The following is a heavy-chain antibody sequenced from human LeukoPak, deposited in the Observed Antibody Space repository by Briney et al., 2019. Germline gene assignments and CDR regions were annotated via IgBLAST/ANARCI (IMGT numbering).Heavy chain of an antibody. D-gene: IGHD3-10*01. CDR3: ARGGGVYYYDSGRSSENWFDP. J-gene: IGHJ5*02. Sequence: GASVKVSCKASGCTFTGYYMHWVRQAPGQGLEWMGWINPNSGGTNYAQKFQGWVTMTRDTSNSTAYMEVSRLTSDDTAVYYCARGGGVYYYDSGRSSENWFDPWGQGTLITVSS. V-gene: IGHV1-2*04. CDR1: GCTFTGYY. CDR2: INPNSGGT.